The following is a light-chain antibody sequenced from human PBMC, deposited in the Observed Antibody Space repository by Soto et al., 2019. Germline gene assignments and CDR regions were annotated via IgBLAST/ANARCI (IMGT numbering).Light chain of an antibody. Sequence: DIQMTQSPSTLSTSVGDRVTLTCRASQSISNSLAWYQQKPGKAPKLLIYAASTLQSGVPSRFSGSGSGTEFTLTISSLQPEDFATYSCQQLNSYPLTFGGGTKVDIK. J-gene: IGKJ4*01. CDR1: QSISNS. CDR3: QQLNSYPLT. CDR2: AAS. V-gene: IGKV1-5*01.